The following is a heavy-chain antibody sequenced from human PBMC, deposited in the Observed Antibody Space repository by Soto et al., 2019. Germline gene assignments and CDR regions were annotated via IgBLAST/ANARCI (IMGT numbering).Heavy chain of an antibody. CDR1: GYTFTSYA. Sequence: ASVKVSCKASGYTFTSYAMHWVRQAPGQRLEWMGWINAGNGKTKYSQKFQGRVTITRDTSASTAYMELSSLRSEDTAVYYCARDLIAVAGTPYYYYYMDVWGKGTTVTVSS. CDR2: INAGNGKT. V-gene: IGHV1-3*01. D-gene: IGHD6-19*01. CDR3: ARDLIAVAGTPYYYYYMDV. J-gene: IGHJ6*03.